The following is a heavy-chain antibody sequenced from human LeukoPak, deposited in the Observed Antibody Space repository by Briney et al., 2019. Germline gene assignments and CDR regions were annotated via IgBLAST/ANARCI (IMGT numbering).Heavy chain of an antibody. V-gene: IGHV4-59*01. J-gene: IGHJ4*02. CDR1: GGSINNYY. D-gene: IGHD2-8*01. Sequence: SETLSLTCTVPGGSINNYYWSWIRQPPGKGLEWIAYIFHSGNTNYNPSLKSRVTISMDTSKNQFSLKLSSVTTADTAVYYCARGGTNFDHWGQGTLVTVSS. CDR3: ARGGTNFDH. CDR2: IFHSGNT.